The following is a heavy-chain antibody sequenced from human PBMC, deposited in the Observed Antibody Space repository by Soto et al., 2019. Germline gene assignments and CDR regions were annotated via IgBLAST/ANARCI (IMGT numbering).Heavy chain of an antibody. CDR2: IYYSGTT. CDR1: GGSISTYY. CDR3: ARGYSYGTRDYYYGMDV. J-gene: IGHJ6*02. V-gene: IGHV4-59*01. Sequence: PSETLSLTCTVSGGSISTYYWSWIRQPPGKRLEWIGYIYYSGTTNYNPSLKSRVTMSVDTSKNQFSLQLSSVTAADTAVNYCARGYSYGTRDYYYGMDVWGQGTTVTVS. D-gene: IGHD5-18*01.